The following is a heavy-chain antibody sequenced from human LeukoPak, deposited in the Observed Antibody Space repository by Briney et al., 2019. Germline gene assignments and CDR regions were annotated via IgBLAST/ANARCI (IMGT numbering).Heavy chain of an antibody. CDR3: ARHSSRGNYDFWSGYPEYFQH. CDR1: GGTFSSYT. J-gene: IGHJ1*01. V-gene: IGHV1-69*02. Sequence: GASVKVSCKASGGTFSSYTISWVRQAPGQGLEWMGRIIPILGIANYAQKFQGRVTITADKYTSTAYMELSSLRSEDTAVYYCARHSSRGNYDFWSGYPEYFQHWGQGTLVTVSS. CDR2: IIPILGIA. D-gene: IGHD3-3*01.